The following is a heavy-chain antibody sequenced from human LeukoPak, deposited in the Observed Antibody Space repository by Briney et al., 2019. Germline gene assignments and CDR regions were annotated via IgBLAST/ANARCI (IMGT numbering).Heavy chain of an antibody. D-gene: IGHD3-22*01. CDR3: AGGLDYYDSHHI. J-gene: IGHJ3*02. Sequence: SVKVSCKASGGTFSSYAISWVRQAPGQGLEWMGGIIPIFGTANYAQKFQGRVTITTDESTSTAYMELSSLRSEDTAVYYCAGGLDYYDSHHIWGQGTMVTVSS. V-gene: IGHV1-69*05. CDR1: GGTFSSYA. CDR2: IIPIFGTA.